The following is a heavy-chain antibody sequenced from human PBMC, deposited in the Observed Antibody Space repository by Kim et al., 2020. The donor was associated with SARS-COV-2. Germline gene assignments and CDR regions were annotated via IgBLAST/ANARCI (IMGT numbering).Heavy chain of an antibody. V-gene: IGHV3-15*01. D-gene: IGHD3-9*01. CDR2: IKSKTDGGTT. CDR3: TTDRGNVLRYFDWFYYYGMDV. Sequence: GGSLRLSCAASGFTFSNAWMSWVRQAPGKGLEWVGRIKSKTDGGTTDYAAPVKGRFTISRDDSKNTLYLQMNSLKTEDTAVYYCTTDRGNVLRYFDWFYYYGMDVWGQGTTVTVSS. CDR1: GFTFSNAW. J-gene: IGHJ6*02.